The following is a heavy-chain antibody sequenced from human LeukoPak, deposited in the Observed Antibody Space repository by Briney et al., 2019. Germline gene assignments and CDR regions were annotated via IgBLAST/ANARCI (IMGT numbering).Heavy chain of an antibody. V-gene: IGHV4-59*01. CDR1: GGSLSSYY. CDR3: ATSPGYSSSWYDAFDI. J-gene: IGHJ3*02. D-gene: IGHD6-13*01. CDR2: IFYSGST. Sequence: SETLSLTCTVSGGSLSSYYWTWIRQPPGKGLEWIGYIFYSGSTNYNPSLKSRVTISVDTSKNQFSLKLSSVTAADTAVYYCATSPGYSSSWYDAFDIWGQGTMVTVSS.